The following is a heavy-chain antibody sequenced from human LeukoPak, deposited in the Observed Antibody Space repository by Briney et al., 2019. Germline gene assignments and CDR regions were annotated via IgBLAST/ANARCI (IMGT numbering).Heavy chain of an antibody. V-gene: IGHV3-30*02. Sequence: GGSLRLSCAASGFTFSSYGMHWVRQAPGKGLEWVAFIRYDGSNKYYADSVKGRFTISRDNSKNTLYLQMNSLRAEDTAVYYCAKVQYSGWSYRGVDYWGQGTLVTVSS. CDR1: GFTFSSYG. D-gene: IGHD6-19*01. CDR2: IRYDGSNK. CDR3: AKVQYSGWSYRGVDY. J-gene: IGHJ4*02.